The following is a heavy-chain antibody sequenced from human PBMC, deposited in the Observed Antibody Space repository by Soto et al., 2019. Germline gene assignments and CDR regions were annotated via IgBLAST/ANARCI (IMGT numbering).Heavy chain of an antibody. D-gene: IGHD6-13*01. CDR3: ATYPPGISAAEQGPS. CDR2: IKTYARGGTT. CDR1: GFIFSNVW. J-gene: IGHJ1*01. V-gene: IGHV3-15*07. Sequence: GGSLRLSCAASGFIFSNVWMTWVRQVPGKGLEWVGHIKTYARGGTTDYAAPLKGRVSILRDDAKDTVYLQIDSLTSADTGVYFCATYPPGISAAEQGPSWGPGTQVTSPQ.